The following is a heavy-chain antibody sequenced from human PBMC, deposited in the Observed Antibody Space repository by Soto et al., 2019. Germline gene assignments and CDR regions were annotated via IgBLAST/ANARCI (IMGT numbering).Heavy chain of an antibody. CDR1: GGSISSYY. Sequence: SSETLSLTCTVSGGSISSYYWSWIRQPPGKGLEWIGYIYYSGSTNYNPSLKSRVTISVDTSKNQFSLKLSSVTAADTAIYYCATNGYNYPNWFDPGGQGTLVTVSS. CDR3: ATNGYNYPNWFDP. V-gene: IGHV4-59*08. J-gene: IGHJ5*02. D-gene: IGHD3-22*01. CDR2: IYYSGST.